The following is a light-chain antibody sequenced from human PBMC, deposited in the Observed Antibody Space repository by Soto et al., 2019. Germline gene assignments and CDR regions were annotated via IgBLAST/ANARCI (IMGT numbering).Light chain of an antibody. CDR3: QQSYSTPYT. J-gene: IGKJ2*01. Sequence: DIQMTQSPSSLSASVGDRVTITCRSSQSISSYLNWYQQKPGQAPKLLIYAASSLQSGVPSRFSGSGSGTDFTITISSLQPEAFATYYCQQSYSTPYTFGQGTKLEIK. V-gene: IGKV1-39*01. CDR2: AAS. CDR1: QSISSY.